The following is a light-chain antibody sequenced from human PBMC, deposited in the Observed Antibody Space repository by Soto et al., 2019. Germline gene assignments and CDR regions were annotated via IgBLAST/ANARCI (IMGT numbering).Light chain of an antibody. CDR2: AAS. CDR1: QGISSY. J-gene: IGKJ1*01. V-gene: IGKV1-8*01. Sequence: AIRMTQSPSSLSASTGDRVTITCRARQGISSYLAWYQQKPGKAPKLVIYAASTLQSGVPSRFSGSGSGTDFTLTISCLQSEDCATYYCQQYYSYPWTFGQGTKVDIK. CDR3: QQYYSYPWT.